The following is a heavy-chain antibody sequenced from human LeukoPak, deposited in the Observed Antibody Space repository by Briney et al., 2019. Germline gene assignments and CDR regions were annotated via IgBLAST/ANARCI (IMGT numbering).Heavy chain of an antibody. Sequence: GASVKVSCKTSGYTFTSYDINWVRQATGQGLEWMGWMNPNSGNTGYAQKFQGRVTITRNTSISTAYMELSSLTSEDTAVYYCATSGGDYYYYSLDVWGKGTPVTISS. J-gene: IGHJ6*03. CDR1: GYTFTSYD. D-gene: IGHD3-10*01. CDR3: ATSGGDYYYYSLDV. V-gene: IGHV1-8*03. CDR2: MNPNSGNT.